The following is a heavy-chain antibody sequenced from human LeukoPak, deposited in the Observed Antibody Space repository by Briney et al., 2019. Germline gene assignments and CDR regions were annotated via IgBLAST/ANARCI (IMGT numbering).Heavy chain of an antibody. J-gene: IGHJ4*02. D-gene: IGHD6-6*01. V-gene: IGHV3-23*01. CDR3: AKDLAVRSFDY. CDR1: GFSFSSYA. CDR2: ISGSGGST. Sequence: TGGSLRLSCAASGFSFSSYAMSWVRQAPGRGLEWVSAISGSGGSTYYADSVKGRFTISRDNSKNTLYLQMDSLRAEDTAVYYCAKDLAVRSFDYWGQGTLVTVSS.